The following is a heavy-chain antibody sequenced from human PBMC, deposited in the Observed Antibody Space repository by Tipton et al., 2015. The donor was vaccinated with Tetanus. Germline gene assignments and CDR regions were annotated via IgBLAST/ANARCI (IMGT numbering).Heavy chain of an antibody. V-gene: IGHV4-59*08. Sequence: LRLSCTVSRGSINKNYWSWIRQSPGKGLEWIAYIFYSGRTNYNPSLKSRVTTSVDTSKNQFSLKLSSVTAADTAVYYCARHSGSYPFDYWGQGTLVTVSS. J-gene: IGHJ4*02. CDR3: ARHSGSYPFDY. CDR1: RGSINKNY. D-gene: IGHD1-26*01. CDR2: IFYSGRT.